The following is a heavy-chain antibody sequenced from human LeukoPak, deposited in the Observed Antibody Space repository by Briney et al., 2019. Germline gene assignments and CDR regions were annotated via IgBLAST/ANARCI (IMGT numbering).Heavy chain of an antibody. Sequence: GGSLRLSCAASGFTFTDAWMSWVRQSPGKGLEWVGHIESTADGGTTDYGAPVKGRFTVSRDDSKNTLYLQMNSLKTEDTAVYYCTTDPGPWGQGTLVTVSS. J-gene: IGHJ5*02. CDR1: GFTFTDAW. V-gene: IGHV3-15*04. CDR3: TTDPGP. CDR2: IESTADGGTT.